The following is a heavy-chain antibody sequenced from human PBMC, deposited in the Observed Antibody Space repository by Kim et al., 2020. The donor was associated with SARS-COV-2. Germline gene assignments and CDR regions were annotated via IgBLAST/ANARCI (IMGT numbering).Heavy chain of an antibody. Sequence: ASVKVSCKVSGYTLTELSMHWVRQAPGKGLEWMGGFDPEDGETIYAQKFQGRVTMTEDTSTDTAYMELSSLRSEDTAVYYCATQEQLVRAQSYYYYGMDVWGQGTTVTVSS. CDR3: ATQEQLVRAQSYYYYGMDV. CDR2: FDPEDGET. V-gene: IGHV1-24*01. CDR1: GYTLTELS. D-gene: IGHD6-13*01. J-gene: IGHJ6*02.